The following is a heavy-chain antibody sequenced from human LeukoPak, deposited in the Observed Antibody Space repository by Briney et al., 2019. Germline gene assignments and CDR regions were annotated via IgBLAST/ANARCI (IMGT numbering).Heavy chain of an antibody. CDR2: IKQDGSEK. CDR1: GFTFSSHW. CDR3: ARRGASSSWAHFDY. J-gene: IGHJ4*02. V-gene: IGHV3-7*05. D-gene: IGHD6-13*01. Sequence: GGSLRLSCAASGFTFSSHWMTWVRQAPGKGLEWVANIKQDGSEKYYVDSVKGRFTISRDNAKNSLYLQMNSLGAEDTAVYYCARRGASSSWAHFDYWGQGTLVTVSS.